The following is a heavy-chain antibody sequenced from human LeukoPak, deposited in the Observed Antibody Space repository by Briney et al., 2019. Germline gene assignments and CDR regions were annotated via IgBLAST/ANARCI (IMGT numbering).Heavy chain of an antibody. Sequence: PGGSLRLSCAASGFTVSSNYMSCVRQAPGKGLEWVSVFYSGGTTYYADSAKGRFIISRDSSKNTLYLQMNNLRAEDTAMYFCARTSAVMKPFDYWGQGTLVTVSS. V-gene: IGHV3-53*01. CDR3: ARTSAVMKPFDY. J-gene: IGHJ4*02. CDR1: GFTVSSNY. CDR2: FYSGGTT. D-gene: IGHD2-21*01.